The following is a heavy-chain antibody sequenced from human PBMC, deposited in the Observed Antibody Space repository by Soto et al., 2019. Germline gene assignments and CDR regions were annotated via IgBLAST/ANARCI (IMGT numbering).Heavy chain of an antibody. CDR1: GGSFSGYY. J-gene: IGHJ4*02. D-gene: IGHD3-10*01. Sequence: PSETLSLTCAVYGGSFSGYYWSWIRQLPGKGLEWIGEIIHSGSTNYNPSLKSRVTLSVDTSKNQFSLKLSSVTAADTAVYYCARKTGIRYYFAYWGQGMLVTVSS. CDR3: ARKTGIRYYFAY. V-gene: IGHV4-34*12. CDR2: IIHSGST.